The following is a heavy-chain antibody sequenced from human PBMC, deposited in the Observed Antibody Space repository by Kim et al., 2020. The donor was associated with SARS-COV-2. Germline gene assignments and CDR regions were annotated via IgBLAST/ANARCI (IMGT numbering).Heavy chain of an antibody. J-gene: IGHJ4*02. Sequence: GGSLRLSCAASGFTFSSYAMHWVRQAPGKGLEWVAVISYDGSNKYYADSVKGRFTISRDNSKNTLYLQMNSLRAEDTAVYYCARDFGRTTVLFDYWGQGTLVTVSS. CDR1: GFTFSSYA. CDR3: ARDFGRTTVLFDY. CDR2: ISYDGSNK. V-gene: IGHV3-30-3*01. D-gene: IGHD3-3*01.